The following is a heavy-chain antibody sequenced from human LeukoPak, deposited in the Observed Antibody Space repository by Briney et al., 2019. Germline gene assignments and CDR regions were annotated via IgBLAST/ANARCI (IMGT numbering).Heavy chain of an antibody. CDR1: GDSISSGGYY. D-gene: IGHD5-18*01. Sequence: SETLSLTCTVSGDSISSGGYYWSWIRQPPGKGLEWIGYIYHSGSTYYNPSLKSRVTISVDRSKNQFSLKLSSVTAADTAVYYCARGGYSYGSDYWGQGTLVTVSS. J-gene: IGHJ4*02. CDR3: ARGGYSYGSDY. CDR2: IYHSGST. V-gene: IGHV4-30-2*01.